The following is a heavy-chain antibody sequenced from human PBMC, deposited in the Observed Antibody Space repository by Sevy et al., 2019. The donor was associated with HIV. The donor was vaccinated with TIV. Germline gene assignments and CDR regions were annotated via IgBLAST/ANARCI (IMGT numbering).Heavy chain of an antibody. D-gene: IGHD6-19*01. Sequence: GGSLRLSCAASGFTFSNYNINWVRQAPGKGLEWVSYISGLSNYIYYADSLGGRFTISRDNAKNSVYLQMNSLRTEDTAVYYCARAASSGWDYFDYWGQGTLVTVSS. CDR2: ISGLSNYI. CDR3: ARAASSGWDYFDY. J-gene: IGHJ4*02. V-gene: IGHV3-21*01. CDR1: GFTFSNYN.